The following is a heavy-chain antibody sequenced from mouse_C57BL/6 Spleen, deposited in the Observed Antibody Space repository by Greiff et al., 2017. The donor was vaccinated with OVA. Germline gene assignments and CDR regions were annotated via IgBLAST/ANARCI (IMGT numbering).Heavy chain of an antibody. V-gene: IGHV1-69*01. D-gene: IGHD2-1*01. J-gene: IGHJ2*01. CDR3: AREVYGNYGYFDY. CDR1: GYTFTSYW. CDR2: IDPSDSYT. Sequence: QVQLQQPGAELVMPGASVKLSCKASGYTFTSYWMHWVKQRPGQGLEWIGEIDPSDSYTNYNQKFKGKSTLTVDQSSSTAYMQVSSLTSEDSAVYDCAREVYGNYGYFDYWGQGTTLTVSS.